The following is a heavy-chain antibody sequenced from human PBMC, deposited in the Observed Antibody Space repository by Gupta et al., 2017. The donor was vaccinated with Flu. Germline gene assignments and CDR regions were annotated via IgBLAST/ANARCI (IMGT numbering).Heavy chain of an antibody. CDR2: INHSGST. V-gene: IGHV4-34*01. D-gene: IGHD6-19*01. CDR3: ARGNSSGWYDGYLDY. CDR1: GGSFSGYY. Sequence: QVQLQQWGSGLLKPSETLSLTCAVYGGSFSGYYWTWIRQPPGKGRGWIGEINHSGSTNYNASLKSRVTISVDKSKNQFSLKLSSVTAADTAVYYCARGNSSGWYDGYLDYWGQGTLVTVSS. J-gene: IGHJ4*02.